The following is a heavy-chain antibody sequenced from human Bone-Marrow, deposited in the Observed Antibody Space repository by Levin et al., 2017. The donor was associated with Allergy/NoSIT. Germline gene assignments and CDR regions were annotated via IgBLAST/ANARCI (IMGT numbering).Heavy chain of an antibody. CDR2: ISGSGDTT. CDR3: ARDADSGTYYLD. D-gene: IGHD1-26*01. Sequence: GGSLRLSCAASGFPFSDYYISWIRQVPGKGLEWISYISGSGDTTYYADSVRGRFTISRDNGNNSVYLHMDTLIAEDTALYFCARDADSGTYYLDWGQGTLVTVSS. J-gene: IGHJ4*02. V-gene: IGHV3-11*01. CDR1: GFPFSDYY.